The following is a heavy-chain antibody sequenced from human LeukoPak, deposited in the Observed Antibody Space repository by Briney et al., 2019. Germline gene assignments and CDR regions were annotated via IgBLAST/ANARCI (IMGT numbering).Heavy chain of an antibody. CDR3: AKEPREYCSSTSCPNWFDS. Sequence: QSGGSLRLSCAASGFTFNNYAMSWVRQAPGKGREWVSAISASGGTTYYADSVKGRFTISRDNSENTLFLQMNSLRAEDTAVYYCAKEPREYCSSTSCPNWFDSWGQGTLVTVSS. V-gene: IGHV3-23*01. J-gene: IGHJ5*01. D-gene: IGHD2-2*01. CDR2: ISASGGTT. CDR1: GFTFNNYA.